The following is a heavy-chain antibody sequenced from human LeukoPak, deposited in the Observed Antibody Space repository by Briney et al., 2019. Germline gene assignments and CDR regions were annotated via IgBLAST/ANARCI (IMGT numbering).Heavy chain of an antibody. CDR2: ISSSSSTI. CDR3: ARMRDYGDYREAFDI. CDR1: GFTFSSYS. V-gene: IGHV3-48*01. J-gene: IGHJ3*02. Sequence: GGSLRLSCAASGFTFSSYSMNWVRQAPGKGLEWVSYISSSSSTIYYADSVKGRFTISRDNAKNSLYLQMNSLRAGDTAVYYCARMRDYGDYREAFDIWGQGTIVTVSS. D-gene: IGHD4-17*01.